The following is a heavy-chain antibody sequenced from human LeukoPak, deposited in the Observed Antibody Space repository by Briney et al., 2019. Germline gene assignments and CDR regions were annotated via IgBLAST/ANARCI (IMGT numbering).Heavy chain of an antibody. D-gene: IGHD3-10*01. CDR1: GGSIRSYY. CDR3: AGEPRNYYGSGSENYYYYYMDV. J-gene: IGHJ6*03. CDR2: IYYSGST. V-gene: IGHV4-59*12. Sequence: PSETLSLTCTVSGGSIRSYYWSWIRQPPGKGLEWIGYIYYSGSTNYNPSLKSRVTMSVDTSKNQFSLKLSSVTAADTAVYYCAGEPRNYYGSGSENYYYYYMDVWGKGTTVTVSS.